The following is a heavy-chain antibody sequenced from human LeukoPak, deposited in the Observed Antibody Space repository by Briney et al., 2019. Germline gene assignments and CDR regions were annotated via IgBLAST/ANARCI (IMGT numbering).Heavy chain of an antibody. CDR3: ASVYCSSTSCPPAY. CDR1: GGTFSSYA. D-gene: IGHD2-2*01. CDR2: IIPIFGTA. V-gene: IGHV1-69*05. J-gene: IGHJ4*02. Sequence: SVKVSCKASGGTFSSYAISWVRQAPGQGLEWMGGIIPIFGTANYAQKFQGRVTITTDESTSTAYMELSSLRSEDTAVYYCASVYCSSTSCPPAYWGQGTLVTVSS.